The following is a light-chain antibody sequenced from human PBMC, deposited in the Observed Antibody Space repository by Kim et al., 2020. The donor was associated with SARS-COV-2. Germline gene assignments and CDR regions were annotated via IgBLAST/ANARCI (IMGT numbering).Light chain of an antibody. V-gene: IGLV3-19*01. CDR1: QLRGYY. Sequence: GQTVMIKCQGDQLRGYYASGYQQKPKQAPKAIIYYDNKLLSDIPDRFSGSTSGNTASLTITGAQAEDEADYFCNCRDSSGYHVVLGGGNQLTVL. CDR2: YDN. CDR3: NCRDSSGYHVV. J-gene: IGLJ3*02.